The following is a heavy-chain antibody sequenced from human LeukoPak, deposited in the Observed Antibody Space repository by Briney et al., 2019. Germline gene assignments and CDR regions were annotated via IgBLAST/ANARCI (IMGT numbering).Heavy chain of an antibody. CDR2: INWNGGRT. V-gene: IGHV3-20*01. J-gene: IGHJ3*02. CDR3: ARAVSSSGLGAFDI. Sequence: GGSLRLSCAASGSTFDDYGMSWVLQAPGKGLEWVSGINWNGGRTGYADSVKGRFTISRDNAKNSLYLQMNSLRAEDTALYHCARAVSSSGLGAFDIWGQGTMVTVSS. CDR1: GSTFDDYG. D-gene: IGHD6-6*01.